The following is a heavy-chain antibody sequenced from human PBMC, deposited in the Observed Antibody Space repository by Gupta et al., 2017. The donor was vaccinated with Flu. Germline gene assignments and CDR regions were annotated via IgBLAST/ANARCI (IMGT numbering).Heavy chain of an antibody. Sequence: YYWTWISQPPGKGLEWIGEINHGGRTNYSPSLKSRVTISLDTSNNQLSLKLTSVTAADTAVYYCAREALLEGGSYGNTFDLWGQGTPVIVSS. CDR2: INHGGRT. V-gene: IGHV4-34*01. CDR3: AREALLEGGSYGNTFDL. CDR1: YY. D-gene: IGHD1-26*01. J-gene: IGHJ5*02.